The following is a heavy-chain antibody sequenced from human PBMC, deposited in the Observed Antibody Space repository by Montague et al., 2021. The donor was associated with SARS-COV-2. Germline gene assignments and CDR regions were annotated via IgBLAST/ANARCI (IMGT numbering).Heavy chain of an antibody. J-gene: IGHJ4*02. Sequence: PALVKPTQTLTLTCTFSGFSLSTSGMCVSWIRRPPGKALEWLTLIDWDDDKYYSTSLKTRLTISKDTSKNQVVLTMTNMDPVDTATYYCARSYGTTVVTRAFDYWGQGTLVTVS. CDR2: IDWDDDK. D-gene: IGHD4-23*01. CDR3: ARSYGTTVVTRAFDY. V-gene: IGHV2-70*01. CDR1: GFSLSTSGMC.